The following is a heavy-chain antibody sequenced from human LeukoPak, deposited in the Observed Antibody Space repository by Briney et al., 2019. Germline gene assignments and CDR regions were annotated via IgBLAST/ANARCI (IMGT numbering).Heavy chain of an antibody. CDR2: VYYSGST. Sequence: PSETLSLTCTVSGGSIDRYNWSWIRRPPGKGLEWIGYVYYSGSTNYNPSLKSRVTISVDTSMNQFSLKLTSVTAADTAVYYCARAFRGGQQWLLRDWGQGTLVTVSS. V-gene: IGHV4-59*01. D-gene: IGHD6-19*01. CDR3: ARAFRGGQQWLLRD. J-gene: IGHJ4*02. CDR1: GGSIDRYN.